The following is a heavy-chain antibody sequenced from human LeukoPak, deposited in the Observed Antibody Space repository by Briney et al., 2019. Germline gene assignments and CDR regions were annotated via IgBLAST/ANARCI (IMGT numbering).Heavy chain of an antibody. CDR1: GYTFTSYA. CDR2: INAGNGNT. V-gene: IGHV1-3*03. J-gene: IGHJ4*02. D-gene: IGHD4-17*01. CDR3: ARENYGDASFDY. Sequence: ASVKVSCKASGYTFTSYAMHWVRQAPGQRLEWMGWINAGNGNTKYSQEFQGRVTITRDTSASTAYMELSSLRSEDMAVYYCARENYGDASFDYWGQGTLVTVSS.